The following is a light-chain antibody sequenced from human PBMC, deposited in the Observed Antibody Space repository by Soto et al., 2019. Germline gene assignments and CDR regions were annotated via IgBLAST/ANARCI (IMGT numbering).Light chain of an antibody. CDR1: QGIRNF. CDR2: AAS. CDR3: QKYSSVPV. J-gene: IGKJ3*01. Sequence: DIQMTQSPTSLSASVGDRVTITCRASQGIRNFVAWYQQKPGKALKLLIYAASTLQSGVPSRFSGSGSGTDFTLTINSLQPEDVATYSCQKYSSVPVFGPGTKVDIK. V-gene: IGKV1-27*01.